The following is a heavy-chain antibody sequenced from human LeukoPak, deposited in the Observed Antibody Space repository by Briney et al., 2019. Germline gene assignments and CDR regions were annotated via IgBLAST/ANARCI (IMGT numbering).Heavy chain of an antibody. CDR2: IYYSGST. D-gene: IGHD2-2*01. J-gene: IGHJ4*02. Sequence: SETLSLTCTVSGGSISSYYWSWIRQPPGKGLEWIGYIYYSGSTNYNPSLKSRVTISVDTSKNQFSLKLSSVTAADTAVYYCARSVVPASRVIFDYWGQGTLVTVSS. CDR3: ARSVVPASRVIFDY. V-gene: IGHV4-59*01. CDR1: GGSISSYY.